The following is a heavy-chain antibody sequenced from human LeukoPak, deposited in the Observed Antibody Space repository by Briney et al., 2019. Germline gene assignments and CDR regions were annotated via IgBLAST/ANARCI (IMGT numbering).Heavy chain of an antibody. CDR3: ASGTAAAGFHY. CDR1: GDSFSSNSGA. V-gene: IGHV6-1*01. CDR2: TYYRSKWYN. J-gene: IGHJ4*02. Sequence: SQTLSLTCAISGDSFSSNSGAWNRIRQSPSRGLEWLGRTYYRSKWYNDYAVSVKGRININPDTSKNQFSLQLNSVTPEDTAVYYCASGTAAAGFHYWGQGTLVTVSS. D-gene: IGHD6-13*01.